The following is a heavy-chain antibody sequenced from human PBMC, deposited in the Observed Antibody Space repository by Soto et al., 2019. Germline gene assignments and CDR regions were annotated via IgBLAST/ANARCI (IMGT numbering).Heavy chain of an antibody. V-gene: IGHV3-23*01. J-gene: IGHJ6*03. Sequence: PGGSLRLSCAASGFTFSSYAMSLVRQAPGKGLEWVSAISGSGGSTYYADSVKGRFTISRDNSKNTLYLQMNSLRAEDTAVYYCAKDPYSSSSGYYYYYMDVWGKGTTVTVSS. CDR3: AKDPYSSSSGYYYYYMDV. CDR1: GFTFSSYA. D-gene: IGHD6-6*01. CDR2: ISGSGGST.